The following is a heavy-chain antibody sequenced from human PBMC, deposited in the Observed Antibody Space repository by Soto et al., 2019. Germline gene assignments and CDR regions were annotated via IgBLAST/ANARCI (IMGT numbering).Heavy chain of an antibody. D-gene: IGHD5-12*01. V-gene: IGHV4-34*01. J-gene: IGHJ4*02. CDR2: INHSGST. CDR3: ARVEMATTIDY. Sequence: QVQLQQWGAGLLKPSETLSLTCAVYGGSFSGYYWSWIRQPPGKGLEWIGEINHSGSTNYNPSLKSRVTKSVDTSKNQFSLKLSSVTAADTAVYYCARVEMATTIDYWGQGTLVTVSS. CDR1: GGSFSGYY.